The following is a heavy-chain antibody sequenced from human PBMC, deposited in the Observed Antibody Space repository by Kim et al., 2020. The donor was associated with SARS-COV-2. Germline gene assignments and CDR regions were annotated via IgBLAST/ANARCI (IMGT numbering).Heavy chain of an antibody. V-gene: IGHV4-39*01. Sequence: SETLSLTCSVSGGSISVSNFFWVWFRQPPGKGLEGLASLYYNGGTYYNPSLKRRVTISADTAKNQFSLTLSSVTAADTAVYYCARREEFRGYDGDYYFYGMDVWGQGTTVIVSS. CDR3: ARREEFRGYDGDYYFYGMDV. D-gene: IGHD5-12*01. J-gene: IGHJ6*01. CDR2: LYYNGGT. CDR1: GGSISVSNFF.